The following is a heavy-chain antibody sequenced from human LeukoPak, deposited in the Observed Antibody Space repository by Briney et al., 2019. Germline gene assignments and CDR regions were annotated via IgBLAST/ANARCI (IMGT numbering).Heavy chain of an antibody. CDR2: IYYSGST. D-gene: IGHD3-16*01. J-gene: IGHJ4*02. CDR3: AKDVQPYRGGQGYFDY. Sequence: SETLSLTCTVSGGSISSGDYYWSWIRQPPGKGLEWIGYIYYSGSTYYNPSLKSRVTISVDTSKNQFSLKLSSVTAADTAVYYCAKDVQPYRGGQGYFDYWGQGTLVTVSS. CDR1: GGSISSGDYY. V-gene: IGHV4-30-4*01.